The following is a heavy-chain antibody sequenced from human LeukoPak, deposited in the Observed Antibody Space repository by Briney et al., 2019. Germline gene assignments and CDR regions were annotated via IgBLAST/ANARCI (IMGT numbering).Heavy chain of an antibody. J-gene: IGHJ3*02. CDR1: GFTFSSYW. CDR2: IYYSGST. V-gene: IGHV4-59*04. CDR3: ANMRGIRDAFDI. Sequence: PGGSLRLSCAASGFTFSSYWMSWVRQAPGKGLEWIANIYYSGSTYYNPSLNSRVTISVDTSKNQFSLKLSSVTAADTAVYYCANMRGIRDAFDIWGQGTMVTVSS. D-gene: IGHD6-13*01.